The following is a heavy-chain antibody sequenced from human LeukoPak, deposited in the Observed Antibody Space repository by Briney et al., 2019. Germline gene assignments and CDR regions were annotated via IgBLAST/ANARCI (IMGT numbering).Heavy chain of an antibody. D-gene: IGHD2-15*01. V-gene: IGHV1-2*02. CDR2: INPNSGGT. CDR3: ARDGVVAATYYYYGMTS. CDR1: GYTFTGYY. J-gene: IGHJ6*02. Sequence: ASVKVSCKASGYTFTGYYMQWVRQAPGQGLEWMGWINPNSGGTNYAQQFQGRVTMTRATSISTAYMELNRLRSDDTAVYYCARDGVVAATYYYYGMTSGAKGPRSPSP.